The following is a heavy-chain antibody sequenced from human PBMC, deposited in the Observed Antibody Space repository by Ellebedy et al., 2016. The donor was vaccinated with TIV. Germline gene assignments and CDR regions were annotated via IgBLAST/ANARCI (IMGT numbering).Heavy chain of an antibody. J-gene: IGHJ4*02. D-gene: IGHD3/OR15-3a*01. Sequence: GESLKISXTASGFTFSSYAMHWVRQAPGKGLEWVALISHDGRNGEYADSVKGRFTISRDSSENTVSLQMNSLRAEDTALYYCAKEGGILGLYPLDHWGQGTQVTVSS. CDR1: GFTFSSYA. CDR3: AKEGGILGLYPLDH. V-gene: IGHV3-30*18. CDR2: ISHDGRNG.